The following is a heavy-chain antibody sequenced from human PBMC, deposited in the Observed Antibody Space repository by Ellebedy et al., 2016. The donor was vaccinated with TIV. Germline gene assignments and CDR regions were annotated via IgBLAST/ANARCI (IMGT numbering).Heavy chain of an antibody. J-gene: IGHJ4*02. CDR1: GGSFSGYY. D-gene: IGHD6-19*01. CDR3: ARRGTSGWYDY. Sequence: SETLPLTXAVYGGSFSGYYWSWIRQPPGKGLEWIGEINHSGSTNYNPSLKSRVTISVDTSKNQFSLKLSSVTAADTAVYYCARRGTSGWYDYWGQGTLVTVSS. V-gene: IGHV4-34*01. CDR2: INHSGST.